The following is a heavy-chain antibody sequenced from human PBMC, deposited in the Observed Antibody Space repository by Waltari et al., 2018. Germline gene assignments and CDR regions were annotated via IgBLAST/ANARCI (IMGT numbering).Heavy chain of an antibody. CDR2: IYTSGST. J-gene: IGHJ4*02. Sequence: QVQLQESGPGLVKPSQTLSLTCTVSGGSISSGSYYWSWIRQPAGKGLEWIGRIYTSGSTNYNPSLKSRVTISVDTSKNQFSLKLSSVTAADTAVYYCARDYYGSGSYYWIDYWGQGTLVTVSS. CDR3: ARDYYGSGSYYWIDY. V-gene: IGHV4-61*02. D-gene: IGHD3-10*01. CDR1: GGSISSGSYY.